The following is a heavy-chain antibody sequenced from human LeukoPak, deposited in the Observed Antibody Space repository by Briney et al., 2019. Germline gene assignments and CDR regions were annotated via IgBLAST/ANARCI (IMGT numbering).Heavy chain of an antibody. D-gene: IGHD5-18*01. CDR2: IYYSGST. Sequence: SETLSLTCTVSGRSISSYYWSWIRQPPGKGLEWIGYIYYSGSTNYNPSLKSRVTILVDTSKNQFSLKLSSVTAADTAVYYCARGGYSYVNYWGQGILVTVSS. V-gene: IGHV4-59*01. CDR3: ARGGYSYVNY. CDR1: GRSISSYY. J-gene: IGHJ4*02.